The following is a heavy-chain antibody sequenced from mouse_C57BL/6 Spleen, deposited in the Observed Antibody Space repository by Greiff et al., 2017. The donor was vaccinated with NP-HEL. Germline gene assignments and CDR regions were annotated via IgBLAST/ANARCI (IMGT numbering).Heavy chain of an antibody. CDR1: GYTFTSYW. Sequence: VQLQQPGAELVMPGASVKLSCKASGYTFTSYWMHWVKQRPGQGLEWIGEIDPSDSYTNYNQKFKGKSTLTVDKSSSTAYMQLSSLTSEDSAVYYCARGDGSVDYWGPGTTLTVSS. J-gene: IGHJ2*01. CDR3: ARGDGSVDY. V-gene: IGHV1-69*01. CDR2: IDPSDSYT. D-gene: IGHD2-3*01.